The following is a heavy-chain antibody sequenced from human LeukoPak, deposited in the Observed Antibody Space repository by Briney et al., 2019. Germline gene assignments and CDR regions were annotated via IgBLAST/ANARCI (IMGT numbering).Heavy chain of an antibody. J-gene: IGHJ6*02. D-gene: IGHD6-6*01. V-gene: IGHV3-21*01. Sequence: GGSLRLSCAASGFTFSSYSMNWVRQAPGKGLEWGSSISSSSSYKYFADSVKGRFTMSRDNAKNSLYLQMNSLRAEDTAVYYCAGEYSSSSSYYGTDVCGQGTTVTVSS. CDR3: AGEYSSSSSYYGTDV. CDR1: GFTFSSYS. CDR2: ISSSSSYK.